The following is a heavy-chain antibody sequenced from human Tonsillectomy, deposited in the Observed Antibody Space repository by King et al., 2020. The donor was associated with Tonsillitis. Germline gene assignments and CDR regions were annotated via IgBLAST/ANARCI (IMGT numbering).Heavy chain of an antibody. Sequence: VQLVESGGGLVKPGGSLRLSCAASGFTFNSYSINWVRQAPGKGLEWVSSISSSSSYIFYADSVKGRFTISRDNAKNSLYLQMNSLRAEDTAVYYCARGGSPGGWYLDYGGQGPLVTVSS. V-gene: IGHV3-21*01. D-gene: IGHD6-19*01. CDR1: GFTFNSYS. CDR2: ISSSSSYI. J-gene: IGHJ4*02. CDR3: ARGGSPGGWYLDY.